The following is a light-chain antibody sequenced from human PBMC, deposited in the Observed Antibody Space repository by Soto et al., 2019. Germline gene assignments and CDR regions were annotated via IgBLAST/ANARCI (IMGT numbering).Light chain of an antibody. Sequence: QSVLTQPPSASGTPGQRVTVSCSGSSSNIGRNDVNWYQHLPGTAPKLLIYTNDQQPSGVPDRFSGSKSGTSASLAISGLQSEDEADYYCAAWDGSLNGVVFGGGTKLTVL. V-gene: IGLV1-44*01. CDR2: TND. CDR3: AAWDGSLNGVV. J-gene: IGLJ2*01. CDR1: SSNIGRND.